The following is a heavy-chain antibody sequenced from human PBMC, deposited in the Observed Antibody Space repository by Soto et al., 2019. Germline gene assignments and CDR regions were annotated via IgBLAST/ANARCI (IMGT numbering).Heavy chain of an antibody. CDR3: AKLGNSISTSCYTLHYGRDG. V-gene: IGHV3-30*18. J-gene: IGHJ6*02. D-gene: IGHD2-2*02. CDR2: ISYDGSNK. CDR1: GLTFRSYG. Sequence: GGLQRLPFAASGLTFRSYGMHWVRQAPGKGLEWVAVISYDGSNKYYADSVKGRFTISRDNSKNTLYLQMNSLRAEDTAVYYCAKLGNSISTSCYTLHYGRDGWGQGTTVTVS.